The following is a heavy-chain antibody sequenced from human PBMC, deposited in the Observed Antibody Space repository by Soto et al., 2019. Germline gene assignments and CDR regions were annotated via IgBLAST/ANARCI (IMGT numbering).Heavy chain of an antibody. CDR2: VSASGGST. CDR3: ARAVATTSNYGGEV. CDR1: AFTLSGYA. D-gene: IGHD5-12*01. Sequence: PWGSLSLSCADSAFTLSGYAMNWGRQGPGKGLAWVAQVSASGGSTNYADPVKGRLTISRDNSKSTRYLQMNRLRVEDTAVYYFARAVATTSNYGGEVWGQRPKVTVSS. J-gene: IGHJ6*02. V-gene: IGHV3-23*01.